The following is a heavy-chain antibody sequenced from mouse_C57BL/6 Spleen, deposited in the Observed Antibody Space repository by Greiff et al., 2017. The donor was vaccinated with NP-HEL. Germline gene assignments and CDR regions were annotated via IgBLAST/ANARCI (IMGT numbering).Heavy chain of an antibody. CDR2: IRLKSDNYAT. CDR1: GFTFSNSW. D-gene: IGHD1-1*01. Sequence: EVHLVESGGGLVQPGGSMKLSCVASGFTFSNSWMNWVRQSPEKGLEWVAQIRLKSDNYATHYAESVKGRFTIKRDDSTSSVYLQMNNLRAEDTGIYYCTGPLSSGSSLSYWSFAVWGTGTTVTVSS. CDR3: TGPLSSGSSLSYWSFAV. V-gene: IGHV6-3*01. J-gene: IGHJ1*03.